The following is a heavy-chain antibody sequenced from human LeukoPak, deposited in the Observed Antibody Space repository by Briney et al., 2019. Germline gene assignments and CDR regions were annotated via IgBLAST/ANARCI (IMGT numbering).Heavy chain of an antibody. V-gene: IGHV1-18*01. CDR1: GYTFNSYG. D-gene: IGHD1-26*01. J-gene: IGHJ4*02. CDR3: ARGTSGSYYTGLDY. Sequence: ASVKVSCKASGYTFNSYGISWVRQAPGQGLEWMGWISAYNGNTNYAQKLQGRVTMTTDTSTSTAYMELRSLRSDDTAVYYCARGTSGSYYTGLDYWGQGTLVTVSS. CDR2: ISAYNGNT.